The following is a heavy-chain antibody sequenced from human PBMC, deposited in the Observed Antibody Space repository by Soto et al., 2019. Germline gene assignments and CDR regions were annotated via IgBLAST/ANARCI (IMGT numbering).Heavy chain of an antibody. J-gene: IGHJ5*02. D-gene: IGHD4-4*01. CDR1: GFTFSRYA. Sequence: QVQLVESGGGVVQPGRSLRLSCAASGFTFSRYAMHWVRQAPGKGLEWVAVISYDGSNKYYADSVKGRFTISRDNSKNTLYLQMNSLRAEDTAVYYCARALLQINWFDPWGQGTLVTVSS. CDR2: ISYDGSNK. V-gene: IGHV3-30-3*01. CDR3: ARALLQINWFDP.